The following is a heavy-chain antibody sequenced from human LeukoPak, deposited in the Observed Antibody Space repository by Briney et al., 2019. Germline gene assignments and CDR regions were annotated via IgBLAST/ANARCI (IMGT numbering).Heavy chain of an antibody. J-gene: IGHJ4*02. V-gene: IGHV3-21*01. CDR1: GFTFSSYS. Sequence: GGSLRLSCAASGFTFSSYSMNWVRQAPGKGLEWVSSISSSSSYIYYADSVKGRFTISRDNAKNSLYLQMNSLRAEDTAVYYCARPKQYYYGSGSYYYFGYWGQGTLVTVSS. D-gene: IGHD3-10*01. CDR3: ARPKQYYYGSGSYYYFGY. CDR2: ISSSSSYI.